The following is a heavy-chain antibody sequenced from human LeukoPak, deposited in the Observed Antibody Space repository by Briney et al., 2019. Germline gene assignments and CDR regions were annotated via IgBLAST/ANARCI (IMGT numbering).Heavy chain of an antibody. V-gene: IGHV3-21*01. CDR2: ISSSSSYI. Sequence: GGSLRLSCAASGFTFSSYSMNWVRQAPGKGLEWVSSISSSSSYIYYADSVKGRFTISRDNAKNSLYLQMNSLRAEDTAVYYCARVDFAPRALDYWGQGTLVTVSS. CDR3: ARVDFAPRALDY. J-gene: IGHJ4*02. CDR1: GFTFSSYS.